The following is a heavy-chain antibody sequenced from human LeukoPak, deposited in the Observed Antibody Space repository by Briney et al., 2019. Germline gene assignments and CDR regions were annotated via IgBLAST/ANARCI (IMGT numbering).Heavy chain of an antibody. CDR2: IYYSGST. CDR1: GGSISSSNW. V-gene: IGHV4-4*02. J-gene: IGHJ6*03. Sequence: PSGTLSLTCAVSGGSISSSNWWSWVRQPPGKGLEWIGSIYYSGSTYYNPSLKSRVTISVDTSKNQFSLKLSSVTAADTAVYYCATVGRDIVVVPAAMTGYYYYYMDVWGKGTTVTISS. D-gene: IGHD2-2*01. CDR3: ATVGRDIVVVPAAMTGYYYYYMDV.